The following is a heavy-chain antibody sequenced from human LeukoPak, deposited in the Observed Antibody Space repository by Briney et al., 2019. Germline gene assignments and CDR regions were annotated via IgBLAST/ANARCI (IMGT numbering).Heavy chain of an antibody. CDR2: ISSSSRSI. D-gene: IGHD1-26*01. CDR1: GFTFSIYS. J-gene: IGHJ3*02. CDR3: ARGSGRYLATDGFDI. V-gene: IGHV3-48*01. Sequence: GRSLRLSCAASGFTFSIYSMNWVRQAPGKGLEWVSYISSSSRSIYYADSVKGRFTISRDNAKNSLYLQMNSLRGEDTAVYYCARGSGRYLATDGFDIWGQGTMVTVSS.